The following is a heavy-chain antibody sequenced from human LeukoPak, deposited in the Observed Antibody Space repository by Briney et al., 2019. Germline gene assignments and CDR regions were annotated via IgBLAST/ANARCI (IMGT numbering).Heavy chain of an antibody. CDR2: INHSGST. CDR1: GGSFSGYY. D-gene: IGHD3-9*01. J-gene: IGHJ4*02. Sequence: SETLSLTCAVYGGSFSGYYWSWIRQPPGKGLEWIGEINHSGSTNYNPSLKSRVTISVDTSKNQFSLKLSSVTAADTAVYYCAASLRYFDYWGRGTLVTVSS. CDR3: AASLRYFDY. V-gene: IGHV4-34*01.